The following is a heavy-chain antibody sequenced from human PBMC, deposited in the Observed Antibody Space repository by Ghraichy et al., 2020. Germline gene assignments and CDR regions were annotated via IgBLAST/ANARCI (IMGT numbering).Heavy chain of an antibody. D-gene: IGHD1-1*01. CDR1: GFNFDEYA. J-gene: IGHJ4*02. V-gene: IGHV3-9*01. CDR3: AKDVGGTYLHGTLDY. Sequence: GGSLRLSCAASGFNFDEYAMHWVRQAPGKGLEWVSGISWNGGSIGYMDSVKGRFTISRDNAKNSLYLQINSLRAEDTALYYCAKDVGGTYLHGTLDYWGQGTRVIVSS. CDR2: ISWNGGSI.